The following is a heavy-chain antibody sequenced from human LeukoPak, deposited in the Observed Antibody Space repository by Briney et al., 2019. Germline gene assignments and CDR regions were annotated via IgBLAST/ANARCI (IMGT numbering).Heavy chain of an antibody. D-gene: IGHD2-15*01. CDR1: GYSISSGYY. CDR3: ARGGNIVVVVAATPYNWFDP. V-gene: IGHV4-38-2*02. CDR2: IYHSGST. Sequence: SETLSLTCTVSGYSISSGYYWGWIRQPPGKGLEWIGSIYHSGSTYYNPSLKSRVTISVDTSKNQFSLKLSSVTAADTAVYYCARGGNIVVVVAATPYNWFDPWGQGTLVTVSS. J-gene: IGHJ5*02.